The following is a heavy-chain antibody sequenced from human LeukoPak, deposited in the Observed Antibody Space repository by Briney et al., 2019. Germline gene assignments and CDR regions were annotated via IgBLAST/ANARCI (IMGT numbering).Heavy chain of an antibody. D-gene: IGHD2-21*02. J-gene: IGHJ6*04. V-gene: IGHV3-33*01. CDR3: ATPFGDSPGYGMDV. Sequence: PGRSLRLSCAASGFTFSSYGMHWVRQAPGKGLEWVAVIWYDGSNKYYADSVKGRFTISRDNSKSTLYLQMNSLRAEDTAVYYCATPFGDSPGYGMDVWGKGTTVTVSS. CDR2: IWYDGSNK. CDR1: GFTFSSYG.